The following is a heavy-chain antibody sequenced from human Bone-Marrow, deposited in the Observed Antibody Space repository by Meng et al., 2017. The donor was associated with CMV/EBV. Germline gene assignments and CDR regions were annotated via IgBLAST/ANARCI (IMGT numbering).Heavy chain of an antibody. Sequence: GESLKISYAASGFTFSSYAMHWVRQAPGKGLEWVSAISGSGGSTYYADSVKGRFTISRDNSKNTLYLQMHSLRAEDTAVYYCAKRRDYYVSSVYSYWGQGTLVTVSA. J-gene: IGHJ4*02. CDR3: AKRRDYYVSSVYSY. V-gene: IGHV3-23*01. CDR1: GFTFSSYA. D-gene: IGHD3-22*01. CDR2: ISGSGGST.